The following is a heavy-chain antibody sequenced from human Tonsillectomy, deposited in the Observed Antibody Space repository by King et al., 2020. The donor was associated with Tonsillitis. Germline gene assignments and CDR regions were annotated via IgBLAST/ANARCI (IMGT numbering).Heavy chain of an antibody. V-gene: IGHV3-33*01. CDR2: IWYDGSNK. D-gene: IGHD1-26*01. Sequence: VQLVESGGGVVQPGRSLRLSCAASGFTFSSYGMHWVRQAPGAGLEWVALIWYDGSNKHYADSVKGRFTISRDNSKNTLYLQMNSLRAEDTAVYYCARFSGSHPHWFDPWGQGTLVTVS. CDR3: ARFSGSHPHWFDP. CDR1: GFTFSSYG. J-gene: IGHJ5*02.